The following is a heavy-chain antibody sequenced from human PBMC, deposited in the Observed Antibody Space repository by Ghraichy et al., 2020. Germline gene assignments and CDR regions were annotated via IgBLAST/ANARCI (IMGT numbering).Heavy chain of an antibody. V-gene: IGHV1-46*01. CDR2: INPSGGST. CDR1: GYTFTSYY. J-gene: IGHJ5*02. D-gene: IGHD6-13*01. CDR3: ARTRVAAAGSRYNWFDP. Sequence: ASVKVSCKASGYTFTSYYMHWVRQAPGQGLEWMGIINPSGGSTSYAQKFQGRVTMTRDTSTSTVYMELSSLRSEDTAVYYCARTRVAAAGSRYNWFDPWGQGTLVTVSS.